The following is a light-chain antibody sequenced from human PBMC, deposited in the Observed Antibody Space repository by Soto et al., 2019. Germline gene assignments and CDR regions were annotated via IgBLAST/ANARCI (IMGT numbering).Light chain of an antibody. V-gene: IGKV3-20*01. CDR3: HQYDNWPKT. CDR1: QSVSSSY. J-gene: IGKJ5*01. CDR2: GAS. Sequence: EIVLTQSPGTLSLSPGERSTLSFMSSQSVSSSYLAWYQQKPGQAPRLLIYGASSRATGIPVRFSGSGSGTEFTLTISSLQSEDFAVYYCHQYDNWPKTFGQGTRLEIK.